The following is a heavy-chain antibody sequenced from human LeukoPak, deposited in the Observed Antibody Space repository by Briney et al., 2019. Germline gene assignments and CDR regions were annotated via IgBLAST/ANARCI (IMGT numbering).Heavy chain of an antibody. J-gene: IGHJ4*02. D-gene: IGHD4-23*01. V-gene: IGHV3-30-3*01. CDR2: ISSDENKK. CDR3: VLGHYGGLFDN. CDR1: GFTFTRYD. Sequence: GGSLRLSCAASGFTFTRYDMHWVRQAPGKGLEWVAVISSDENKKDYANAVKGRFNIARDNSQNTLFVQTNSLRVEDTAVYYCVLGHYGGLFDNWGQGALVIVSS.